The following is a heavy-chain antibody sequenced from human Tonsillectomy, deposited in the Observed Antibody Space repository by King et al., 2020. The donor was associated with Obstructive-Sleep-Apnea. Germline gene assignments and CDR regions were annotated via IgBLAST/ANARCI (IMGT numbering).Heavy chain of an antibody. CDR1: GGSISSYY. J-gene: IGHJ6*02. V-gene: IGHV4-4*07. D-gene: IGHD6-25*01. Sequence: QLQESGPGLVKPSETLSLTCTVSGGSISSYYWSWIRQPAGKGLDWIGRIYTSGSTNYNPSLKSRVTMSVATSKNQFSLKLSHVTAADTAVSYCARDRPAGVYSYGMDVWGQGTTVTVSS. CDR2: IYTSGST. CDR3: ARDRPAGVYSYGMDV.